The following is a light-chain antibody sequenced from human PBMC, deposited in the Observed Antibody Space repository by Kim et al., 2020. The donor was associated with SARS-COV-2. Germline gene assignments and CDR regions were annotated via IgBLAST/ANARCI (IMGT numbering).Light chain of an antibody. CDR1: QDISNY. J-gene: IGKJ1*01. V-gene: IGKV1-27*01. Sequence: ASVGDRVTITCRAGQDISNYLAWCQLKPRKAPKLLIYAASALQPGVPSRFSGSGSGTDVTLTVTSLQPEDVATYYCQKCDSAPWTFGQGTKVDIK. CDR2: AAS. CDR3: QKCDSAPWT.